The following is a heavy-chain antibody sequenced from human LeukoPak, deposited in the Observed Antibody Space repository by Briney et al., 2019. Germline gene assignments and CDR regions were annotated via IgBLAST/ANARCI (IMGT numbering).Heavy chain of an antibody. Sequence: PSETLSLTCTVSGGSISSSSYYWGWIRQPPGKGLEWIGRIYYSGITYYHPSLKSRVTISVDTSKNQFSLKLSSVTAADTAVYYCARRPGNWFDPWGQGTLVTVSS. J-gene: IGHJ5*02. V-gene: IGHV4-39*01. CDR2: IYYSGIT. CDR1: GGSISSSSYY. CDR3: ARRPGNWFDP.